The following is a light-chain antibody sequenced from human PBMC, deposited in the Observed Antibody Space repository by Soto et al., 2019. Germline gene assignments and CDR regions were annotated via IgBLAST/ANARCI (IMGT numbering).Light chain of an antibody. Sequence: QSALTQPASVSGSPGQSITISCTGTNSDVGGYYYVSWYQHHPDKAPKLIIYEVSNRPSGVSPRFSGSKSANTASLTISGLQAEDEADYYCSSYTTTYTVLFGGGTKVTVL. J-gene: IGLJ2*01. V-gene: IGLV2-14*01. CDR3: SSYTTTYTVL. CDR2: EVS. CDR1: NSDVGGYYY.